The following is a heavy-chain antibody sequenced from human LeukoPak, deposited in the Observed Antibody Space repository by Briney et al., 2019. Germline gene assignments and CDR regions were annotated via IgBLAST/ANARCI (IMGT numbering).Heavy chain of an antibody. CDR3: AGYCSGGSCRQFYFDY. CDR1: GGSLSSGGYD. J-gene: IGHJ4*02. D-gene: IGHD2-15*01. V-gene: IGHV4-31*03. Sequence: PSETMSLTCTVAGGSLSSGGYDWGWVRQKRGRGREWVRYIYYSGSTYNNPSLKSRVTISVDTSKNQFSLKLSSVTAADTAVYYCAGYCSGGSCRQFYFDYWGQGTLVTVSS. CDR2: IYYSGST.